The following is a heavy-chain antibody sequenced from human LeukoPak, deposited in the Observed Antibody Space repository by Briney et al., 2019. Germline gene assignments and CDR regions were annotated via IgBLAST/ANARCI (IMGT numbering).Heavy chain of an antibody. D-gene: IGHD6-13*01. CDR1: GGSISSSDYC. J-gene: IGHJ5*02. CDR3: ARDPGLYSSSWYKTKWFDP. CDR2: IYSSGST. Sequence: SEALSLTCTVSGGSISSSDYCWGWIRQPPGKGLEWIGSIYSSGSTYYNPSLKSRVTISVDTSKNQFSLKLSSVTAADTAVYYCARDPGLYSSSWYKTKWFDPWGQGTLVTVSS. V-gene: IGHV4-39*07.